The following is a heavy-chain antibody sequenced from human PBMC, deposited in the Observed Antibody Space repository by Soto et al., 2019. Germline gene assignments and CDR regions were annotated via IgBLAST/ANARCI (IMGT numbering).Heavy chain of an antibody. D-gene: IGHD5-18*01. CDR1: GGSISSSNW. Sequence: SETLSLTCAVSGGSISSSNWWSWVRQPPGKGLEWIGEIYHSGSTNYNPSLKSRVTISVDKSKNQFSLKLSSVTAADTAVYYCARGRVVLWLQLPVALDIWGQGTMV. CDR2: IYHSGST. V-gene: IGHV4-4*02. CDR3: ARGRVVLWLQLPVALDI. J-gene: IGHJ3*02.